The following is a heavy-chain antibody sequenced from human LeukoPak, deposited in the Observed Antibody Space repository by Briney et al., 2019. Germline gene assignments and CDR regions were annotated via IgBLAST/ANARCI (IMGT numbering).Heavy chain of an antibody. CDR1: GYTFTSYD. Sequence: ASVKVSCKASGYTFTSYDINWVRQAPGQGLEWMGWMNPNSGNTGYAQKFQGRVTMTRNTSISTAYMELSSLRSEDTAVYYCARGRGYCSGGSCYRGYFDYWGQGTLVTVSS. D-gene: IGHD2-15*01. V-gene: IGHV1-8*01. CDR2: MNPNSGNT. J-gene: IGHJ4*02. CDR3: ARGRGYCSGGSCYRGYFDY.